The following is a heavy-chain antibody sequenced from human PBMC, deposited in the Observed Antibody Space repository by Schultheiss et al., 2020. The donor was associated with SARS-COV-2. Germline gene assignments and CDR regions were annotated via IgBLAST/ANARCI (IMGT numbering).Heavy chain of an antibody. D-gene: IGHD1-20*01. V-gene: IGHV4-30-4*01. CDR2: IYHSGST. CDR1: CGSISSGEYY. Sequence: SETLSLTCTVSCGSISSGEYYWSWIRQPPGKGLEWIGYIYHSGSTYYNPSLKSRITISLDTSKNQFSLKLRSVTAADTAVYYCARVFGVTGTDYWGQGTLVTVSS. J-gene: IGHJ4*02. CDR3: ARVFGVTGTDY.